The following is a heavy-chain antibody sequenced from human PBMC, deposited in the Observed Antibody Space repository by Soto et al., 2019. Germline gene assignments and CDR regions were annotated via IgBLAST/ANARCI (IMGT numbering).Heavy chain of an antibody. D-gene: IGHD3-10*01. Sequence: GGSLRLSCAASGFTFSSYAMSWVRQAPGKGLEWVSAISGSGGSTYYADSVKGRFTISRDNSKNTLYLQMNSLRAEDTAVYYCAKKELAYGSGSQNWFDPWGQGTLVTVSS. CDR3: AKKELAYGSGSQNWFDP. V-gene: IGHV3-23*01. CDR2: ISGSGGST. J-gene: IGHJ5*02. CDR1: GFTFSSYA.